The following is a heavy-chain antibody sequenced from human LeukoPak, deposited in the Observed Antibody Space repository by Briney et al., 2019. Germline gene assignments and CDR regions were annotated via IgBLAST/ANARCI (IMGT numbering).Heavy chain of an antibody. CDR1: GGSISSSSYY. CDR2: IYYSGDT. J-gene: IGHJ6*03. V-gene: IGHV4-39*01. Sequence: PSETLSLTCTVSGGSISSSSYYWGWIRQPPGKGLEWIGSIYYSGDTYHNPSLKSRVTLSVDTSKSQFSLKLNSVTAADTAVYYCAGVAGGQVGYYYYYYMDVWGKGTTVTVSS. D-gene: IGHD6-19*01. CDR3: AGVAGGQVGYYYYYYMDV.